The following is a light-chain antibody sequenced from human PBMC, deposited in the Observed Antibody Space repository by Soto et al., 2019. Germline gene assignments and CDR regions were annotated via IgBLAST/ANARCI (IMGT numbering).Light chain of an antibody. CDR3: QQRGLT. Sequence: EIVLTQSPATLSLSPGERATLSCRASQSVSSYLAWYQQKPGQAPRLLIYDASNRATGIPARFSGSGSGTDFTLTISSLEPEDFAVYYCQQRGLTFSGGTKVEIK. V-gene: IGKV3-11*01. J-gene: IGKJ4*01. CDR1: QSVSSY. CDR2: DAS.